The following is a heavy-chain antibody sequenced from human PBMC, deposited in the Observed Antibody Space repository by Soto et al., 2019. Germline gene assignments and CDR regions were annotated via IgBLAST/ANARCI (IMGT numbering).Heavy chain of an antibody. CDR3: AMASLGCSSTSCYGYAYYGMDV. D-gene: IGHD2-2*01. Sequence: SQTLSLTCAISGDSVSSNSAAWNWIRQSPSRGLEWLGRTYYRTKWYNDYAVSVKSRITINPDTSKNQFSLQLNSVTPEDTVVYYCAMASLGCSSTSCYGYAYYGMDVWGQGTTVTVSS. CDR1: GDSVSSNSAA. CDR2: TYYRTKWYN. V-gene: IGHV6-1*01. J-gene: IGHJ6*02.